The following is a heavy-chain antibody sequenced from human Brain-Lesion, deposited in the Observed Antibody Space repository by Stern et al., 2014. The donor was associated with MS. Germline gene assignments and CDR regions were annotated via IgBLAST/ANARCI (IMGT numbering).Heavy chain of an antibody. CDR3: ARVDCSGTNCFYYYYGMDV. J-gene: IGHJ6*02. CDR1: RFTFNSYS. D-gene: IGHD2-2*01. CDR2: ISVGTDYI. Sequence: VQLVQSGGGLVKPGGSLRLSCEASRFTFNSYSMNWVRQAPGKGLEWVSSISVGTDYIYYADSVKGRFTISRDNAKNSLFLQMNTLRAEDTGVYYCARVDCSGTNCFYYYYGMDVWGQGTTVTVSS. V-gene: IGHV3-21*01.